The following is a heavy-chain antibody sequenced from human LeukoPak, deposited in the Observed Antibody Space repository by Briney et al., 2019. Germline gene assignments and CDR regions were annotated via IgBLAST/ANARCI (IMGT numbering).Heavy chain of an antibody. CDR3: ARDADQYYFDY. Sequence: SETLSLTCTVSGGSISSSSYYWSWIRQPPGKGLEWIGYIYYSGSTNYNPSLKSRVTMSVDTSKNQFSLKVSSVTAADTAVYYCARDADQYYFDYWGQGTLVTVSS. D-gene: IGHD2-2*01. V-gene: IGHV4-61*01. CDR2: IYYSGST. J-gene: IGHJ4*02. CDR1: GGSISSSSYY.